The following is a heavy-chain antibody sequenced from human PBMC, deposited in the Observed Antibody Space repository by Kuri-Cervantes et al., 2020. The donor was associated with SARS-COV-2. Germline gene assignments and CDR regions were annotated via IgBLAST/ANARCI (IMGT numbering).Heavy chain of an antibody. J-gene: IGHJ4*02. D-gene: IGHD4-11*01. CDR1: GGTFSSYA. V-gene: IGHV1-69*13. Sequence: SVKVSCKASGGTFSSYAISWVRQAPGQGLEWMGGIIPIFGTANYAQKFQGRVTITADESTSTAYMELSSLRSEDTAVYYCATPAGGHDHSNYAYWGQGTLVTVSS. CDR3: ATPAGGHDHSNYAY. CDR2: IIPIFGTA.